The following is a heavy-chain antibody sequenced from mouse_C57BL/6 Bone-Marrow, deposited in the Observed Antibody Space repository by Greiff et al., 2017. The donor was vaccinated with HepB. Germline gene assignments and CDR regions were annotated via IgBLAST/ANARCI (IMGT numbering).Heavy chain of an antibody. CDR2: IDPSDSYT. CDR1: GYTFTSYW. CDR3: ARSREGYGNYYFDY. V-gene: IGHV1-59*01. D-gene: IGHD2-1*01. J-gene: IGHJ2*01. Sequence: VQLQQPGAELVRPGTSVKLSCKASGYTFTSYWMHWVKQRPGQGLEWIGVIDPSDSYTNYNQKFKGKATLTVDTSSSTAYMQLSSLTSEDSAVYYCARSREGYGNYYFDYGGQGTTLTVSS.